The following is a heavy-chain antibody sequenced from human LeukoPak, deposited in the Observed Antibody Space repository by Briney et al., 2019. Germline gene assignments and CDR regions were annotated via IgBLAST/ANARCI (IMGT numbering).Heavy chain of an antibody. Sequence: ASVKVSCKASGGTFSSYAISWVRQAPGQGLEWMGGIIPIFGTANYAQKFQGRVTITADKSTSTAYMELSSLRSEDTAVYYCARVETEKGGYDPNDYYYYYMDVWGKGTTVTVSS. J-gene: IGHJ6*03. CDR3: ARVETEKGGYDPNDYYYYYMDV. D-gene: IGHD5-12*01. CDR1: GGTFSSYA. V-gene: IGHV1-69*06. CDR2: IIPIFGTA.